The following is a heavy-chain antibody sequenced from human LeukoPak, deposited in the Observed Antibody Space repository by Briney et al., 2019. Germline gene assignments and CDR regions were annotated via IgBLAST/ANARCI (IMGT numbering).Heavy chain of an antibody. CDR1: GGTFSSYA. Sequence: GSSVKVSCKASGGTFSSYAISWVRQAPGQGLEWMEGIIPIFGTANYAQKFQGRVTITADESTSTAYMELSSLRSEDTAVYYCARDSSSFLRRYYYYGMDVWGQGTTVTVSS. CDR3: ARDSSSFLRRYYYYGMDV. V-gene: IGHV1-69*01. D-gene: IGHD6-6*01. CDR2: IIPIFGTA. J-gene: IGHJ6*02.